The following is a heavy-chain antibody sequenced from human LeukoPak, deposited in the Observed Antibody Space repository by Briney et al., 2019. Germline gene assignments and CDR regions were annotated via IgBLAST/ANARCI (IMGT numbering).Heavy chain of an antibody. CDR3: ARATIRGFYYYGMDV. D-gene: IGHD5-12*01. CDR2: IYYSGST. V-gene: IGHV4-59*01. Sequence: PSETLSLTCTVSGGSISSYYWSWIRQPPGKGLEWIGYIYYSGSTNYNPSLKSRVTISVDTSKNQFSLKLSSETAADTAVYYCARATIRGFYYYGMDVWGQGTTVTVSS. J-gene: IGHJ6*02. CDR1: GGSISSYY.